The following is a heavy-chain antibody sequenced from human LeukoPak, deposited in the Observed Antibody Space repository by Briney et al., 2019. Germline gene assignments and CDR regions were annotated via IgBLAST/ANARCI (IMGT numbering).Heavy chain of an antibody. CDR2: IYYSGST. CDR3: ASHGKEDGDYGRQWCDP. Sequence: PSETLSLTCTVSGGSISSYYWSWIRQPPGKGLEWIGYIYYSGSTNYNPSLKSRVTILVDTSKNQFSLKLSSVTAADPAGYYCASHGKEDGDYGRQWCDPGGQGTLVTVS. J-gene: IGHJ5*02. D-gene: IGHD4-17*01. CDR1: GGSISSYY. V-gene: IGHV4-59*08.